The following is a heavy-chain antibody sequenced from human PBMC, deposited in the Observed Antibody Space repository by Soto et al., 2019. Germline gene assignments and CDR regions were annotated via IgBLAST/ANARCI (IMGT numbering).Heavy chain of an antibody. D-gene: IGHD4-17*01. Sequence: EVQLVESGGGLVQPGGSLRLSCTASGFTFNTYNMNWIRQAPGKGLEWLSFIDSSSSTIYHVDSVKGRFTISRDNAWNSLYLQMSSLRDEDTAVYYCARDKGDFGNYATPYCFYGVDVWGPGTTVTVSS. J-gene: IGHJ6*02. CDR3: ARDKGDFGNYATPYCFYGVDV. CDR1: GFTFNTYN. CDR2: IDSSSSTI. V-gene: IGHV3-48*02.